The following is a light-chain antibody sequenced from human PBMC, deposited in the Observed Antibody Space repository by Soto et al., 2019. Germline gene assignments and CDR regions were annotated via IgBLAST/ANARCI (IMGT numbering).Light chain of an antibody. J-gene: IGKJ5*01. V-gene: IGKV1-5*03. CDR1: QSIDSW. CDR3: QPYNSYSRT. CDR2: KAS. Sequence: DIQMTQSPSTLSASVGYRVTITSRASQSIDSWLAWYQHKKGKAPKILIFKASTLETGVPSRFRGSGSETECTLTISRLQPDDSETYYCQPYNSYSRTFGQGTRLEIK.